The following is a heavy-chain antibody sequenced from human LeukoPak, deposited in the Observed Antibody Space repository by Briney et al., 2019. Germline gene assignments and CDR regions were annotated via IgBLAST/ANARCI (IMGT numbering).Heavy chain of an antibody. CDR2: IYYSGST. CDR3: ARGPTRYYFDY. J-gene: IGHJ4*02. V-gene: IGHV4-59*01. Sequence: SETLSLTCTVSGGSISSYYWSWIRQPPGKGLEWIGYIYYSGSTNYNPSLKSRVTISVDTSKNQFSLKLSSVTAADTAVYYCARGPTRYYFDYWGERTLVTVSS. CDR1: GGSISSYY.